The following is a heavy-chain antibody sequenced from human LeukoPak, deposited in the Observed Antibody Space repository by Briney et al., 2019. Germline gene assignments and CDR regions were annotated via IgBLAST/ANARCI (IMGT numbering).Heavy chain of an antibody. J-gene: IGHJ3*02. V-gene: IGHV3-23*01. CDR3: ARDPNGDYIGAFDM. CDR2: ITGNNGTT. CDR1: GFDFSDYA. D-gene: IGHD4-17*01. Sequence: GGSLRLSCAASGFDFSDYAMNWVRQAPGKGLEWVSGITGNNGTTYYADSVEGRFTISRDNSKNTLYLEMNSLRVDDTAVYYCARDPNGDYIGAFDMRGQGTKVTVSS.